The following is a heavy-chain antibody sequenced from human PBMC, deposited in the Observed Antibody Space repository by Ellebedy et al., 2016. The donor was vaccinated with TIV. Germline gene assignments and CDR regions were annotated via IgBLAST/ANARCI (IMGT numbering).Heavy chain of an antibody. D-gene: IGHD7-27*01. J-gene: IGHJ3*02. CDR1: GFTFTPYS. CDR2: ISGSSITL. Sequence: GESLKISCTASGFTFTPYSMNWVRQAPGKGLEWISYISGSSITLYYADSVKGRFTISRDNAKNSLYLKMNGLGAEDTAVYFCARDMAWGNERVNDAFDIWGHGTLVTVSS. V-gene: IGHV3-48*04. CDR3: ARDMAWGNERVNDAFDI.